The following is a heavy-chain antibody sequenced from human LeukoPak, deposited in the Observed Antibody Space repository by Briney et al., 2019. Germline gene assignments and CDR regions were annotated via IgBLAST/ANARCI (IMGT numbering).Heavy chain of an antibody. D-gene: IGHD3-10*01. CDR1: GFTFGDYA. CDR2: IRSKTYGGTP. Sequence: GGSLRLSCTGSGFTFGDYAMTWVRQAPGKGLEWVGFIRSKTYGGTPEYAASVKGRFNISRDDSKSIAYLQMNSLKIEDTAVYYCAKDLLWFGELRQFTIDYWGQGTLVTVSS. J-gene: IGHJ4*02. V-gene: IGHV3-49*04. CDR3: AKDLLWFGELRQFTIDY.